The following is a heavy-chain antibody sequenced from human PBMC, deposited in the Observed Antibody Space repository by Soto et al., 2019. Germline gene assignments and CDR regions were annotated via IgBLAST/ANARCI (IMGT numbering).Heavy chain of an antibody. CDR2: LYSSENT. CDR1: GLSVRTNH. V-gene: IGHV3-53*02. CDR3: ARVKSDSPGYYTFDH. D-gene: IGHD3-22*01. Sequence: EVLLVETGGGLIQGGGSLRLSCAASGLSVRTNHMSWVRQAPGKGLEWVSVLYSSENTYNADSVKGRFAISRDNSKNTVFLQMNSLRPEDTAVYYCARVKSDSPGYYTFDHWGQGTLVTVSS. J-gene: IGHJ4*02.